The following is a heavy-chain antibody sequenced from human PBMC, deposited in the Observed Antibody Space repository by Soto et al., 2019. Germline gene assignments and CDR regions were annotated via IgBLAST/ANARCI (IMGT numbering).Heavy chain of an antibody. J-gene: IGHJ4*02. CDR3: ARDYGDCFDF. D-gene: IGHD4-17*01. CDR2: IYYTGST. Sequence: SETLSLTCTVSGGSISSYYWSWIRQPPGKGLEWIGYIYYTGSTNYNPSLKSRVTISVDTSKNQFSLNLSSVTAADTAVYYCARDYGDCFDFWGQGNLVTVS. V-gene: IGHV4-59*01. CDR1: GGSISSYY.